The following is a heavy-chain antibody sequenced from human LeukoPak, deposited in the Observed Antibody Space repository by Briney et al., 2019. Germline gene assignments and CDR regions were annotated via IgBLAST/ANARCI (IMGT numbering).Heavy chain of an antibody. V-gene: IGHV1-18*01. CDR1: GYTFTSYG. Sequence: ATVKVSCKASGYTFTSYGISWVRQAPGQGLEWMGWISAYNGNTNYAQKLQGRVTMTTDTSTSTAYMGLRSLRSDDTAVYYCARDHGIAAAGPFDYWGQGTLVTVSS. CDR3: ARDHGIAAAGPFDY. CDR2: ISAYNGNT. J-gene: IGHJ4*02. D-gene: IGHD6-13*01.